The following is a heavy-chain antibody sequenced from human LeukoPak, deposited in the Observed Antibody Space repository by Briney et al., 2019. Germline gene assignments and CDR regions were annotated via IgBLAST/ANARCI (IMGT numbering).Heavy chain of an antibody. CDR3: ARQITMIEEGAFHI. Sequence: SVKVSCTASGGTFNRYALSWVRQAPGQGLEWMGGINHISGTVYYAQKFHGRVTISADVSAGTANMELSSLRSEDTAVYSCARQITMIEEGAFHIWGQGTMVTVSS. CDR1: GGTFNRYA. D-gene: IGHD3-22*01. V-gene: IGHV1-69*01. CDR2: INHISGTV. J-gene: IGHJ3*02.